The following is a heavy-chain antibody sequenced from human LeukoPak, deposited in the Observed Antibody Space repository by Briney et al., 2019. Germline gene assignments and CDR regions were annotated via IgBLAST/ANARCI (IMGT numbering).Heavy chain of an antibody. CDR3: AKGVVVTATDGPDY. CDR2: ISYDGSNK. J-gene: IGHJ4*02. Sequence: GGSLRLSCAASGFTFSSYGMHWVRQAPGKGLEGVAVISYDGSNKYYADSVKGRFTISRDNSKNTLYLQMNSLRAEDTAVYYCAKGVVVTATDGPDYWGQGTLVTVSS. CDR1: GFTFSSYG. V-gene: IGHV3-30*18. D-gene: IGHD2-21*02.